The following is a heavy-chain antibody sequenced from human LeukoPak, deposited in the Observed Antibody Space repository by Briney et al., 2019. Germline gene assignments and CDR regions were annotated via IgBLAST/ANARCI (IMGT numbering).Heavy chain of an antibody. CDR1: GYTFTGYY. CDR3: ARGRGGYSSGWDDI. D-gene: IGHD6-19*01. Sequence: ASVKVSCKASGYTFTGYYMHWVRQATGQGLEWMGWMNPNSGNTGYAQKFQGRVTMTRNTSISTAYMELSSLRSEDTAVYYCARGRGGYSSGWDDIWGQGTMVTVSS. V-gene: IGHV1-8*02. CDR2: MNPNSGNT. J-gene: IGHJ3*02.